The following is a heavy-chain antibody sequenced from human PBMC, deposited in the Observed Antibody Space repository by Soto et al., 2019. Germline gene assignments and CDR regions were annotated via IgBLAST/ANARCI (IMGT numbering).Heavy chain of an antibody. CDR2: IYYSGST. J-gene: IGHJ6*02. CDR3: AREKGYSSSTTCYNSYSYYGMDV. Sequence: SETLSLTRTVSGGSISSSSNYWGWIRQPPGKGLEWIGSIYYSGSTYYNPSLKSRVTISVDTSKNQSSVKLSSVTAADTAVYYCAREKGYSSSTTCYNSYSYYGMDVWGLGTTVTVSS. CDR1: GGSISSSSNY. V-gene: IGHV4-39*02. D-gene: IGHD2-2*02.